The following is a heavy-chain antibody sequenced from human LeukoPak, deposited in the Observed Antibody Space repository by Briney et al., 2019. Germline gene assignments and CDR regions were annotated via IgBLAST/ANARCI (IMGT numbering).Heavy chain of an antibody. Sequence: GGSLRLSCAASGFTVSSDYMSWVRQAPGKGLEWVSVIYSGGSTYYADSVKGRFTISRDNSKNTLYLQMNSLRAEDTAVYYCARGLRFLEWLSYFDYWGQGTLVTVSS. V-gene: IGHV3-53*01. CDR2: IYSGGST. CDR3: ARGLRFLEWLSYFDY. J-gene: IGHJ4*02. CDR1: GFTVSSDY. D-gene: IGHD3-3*01.